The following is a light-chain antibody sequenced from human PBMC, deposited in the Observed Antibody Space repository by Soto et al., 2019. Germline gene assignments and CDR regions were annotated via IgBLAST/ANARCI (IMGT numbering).Light chain of an antibody. V-gene: IGKV3-15*01. CDR2: GAF. J-gene: IGKJ4*01. CDR3: QQYNDWPSLT. CDR1: QSVSRN. Sequence: EIVLTQSPATLSLSPGERATLSCRASQSVSRNLAWYQQKPGQAPRLLIYGAFTRATGVPARFSGSGSGTEFTLTISSLQSEDSAVYYCQQYNDWPSLTFGGGTKVDIK.